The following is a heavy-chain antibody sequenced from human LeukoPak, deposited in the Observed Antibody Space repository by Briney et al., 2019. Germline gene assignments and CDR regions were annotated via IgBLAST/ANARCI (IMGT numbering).Heavy chain of an antibody. J-gene: IGHJ4*02. V-gene: IGHV4-4*02. D-gene: IGHD6-13*01. Sequence: SETLSLTWAVAGDSIDSSSWGNWVRQPPGQGLEWIAEINHSGSTNYNPSLKSRFTISVDTSKNQFSLQLSSVTAADTAVYYCARGRVQGDIAAAGTSEFDYWGQGTLVTVSS. CDR3: ARGRVQGDIAAAGTSEFDY. CDR1: GDSIDSSSW. CDR2: INHSGST.